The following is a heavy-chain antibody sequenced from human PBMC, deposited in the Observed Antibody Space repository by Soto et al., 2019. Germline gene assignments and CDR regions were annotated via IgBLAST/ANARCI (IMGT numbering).Heavy chain of an antibody. Sequence: KPSETLSLTCTVSGGSISSSSYYWGWIRQPPGKGLEWIGSIYYSGSTYYNPSLKSRVTISVDTSKNQFSLKLSSVTAADTAVYYCAVQYYDILTGLDYWGQGTLVTVSS. CDR3: AVQYYDILTGLDY. CDR1: GGSISSSSYY. D-gene: IGHD3-9*01. J-gene: IGHJ4*02. V-gene: IGHV4-39*01. CDR2: IYYSGST.